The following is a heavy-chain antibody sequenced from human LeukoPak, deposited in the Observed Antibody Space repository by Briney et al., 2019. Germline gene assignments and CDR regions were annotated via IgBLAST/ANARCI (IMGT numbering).Heavy chain of an antibody. V-gene: IGHV1-2*02. CDR1: GYTFTGSY. D-gene: IGHD3-16*01. CDR2: IHPNSGGT. Sequence: ASVKVSCKASGYTFTGSYLHWVRQAPGQGLEWMGWIHPNSGGTNYAQKFQGRVTMTRDTSISTVYMELSRLTSDDTALYFCARVDMITFDYWGQGTLVTVSS. CDR3: ARVDMITFDY. J-gene: IGHJ4*02.